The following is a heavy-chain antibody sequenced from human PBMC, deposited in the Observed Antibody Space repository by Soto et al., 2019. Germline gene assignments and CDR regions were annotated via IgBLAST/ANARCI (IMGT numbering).Heavy chain of an antibody. D-gene: IGHD2-2*01. J-gene: IGHJ6*02. V-gene: IGHV5-51*01. Sequence: PGESLKISCKGSGYSFTSYWIGWVRQMPGKGLEWMGIIYPGDSDTRYSPSFQGQVTISADKSISTAYLQWSSLKASDTAMYYCARIGYCSSTSCFYYYYYGMDVRAQGTTVTVSS. CDR2: IYPGDSDT. CDR1: GYSFTSYW. CDR3: ARIGYCSSTSCFYYYYYGMDV.